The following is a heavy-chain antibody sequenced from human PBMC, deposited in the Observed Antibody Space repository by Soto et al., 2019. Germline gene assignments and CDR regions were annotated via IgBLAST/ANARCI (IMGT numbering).Heavy chain of an antibody. CDR3: TKVYTVEHQVMAV. V-gene: IGHV3-15*05. Sequence: EGQLIESGGGLVKPGGSLRLSCAASGFNFNYAWMTCVRQVPGKGLEWVGRIKSKPGGGTIDSAAPVKGRFIISRDDSKNTVYLQMNSLKAEDTARYYCTKVYTVEHQVMAVWGQGTTVTVSS. J-gene: IGHJ6*02. CDR2: IKSKPGGGTI. D-gene: IGHD4-17*01. CDR1: GFNFNYAW.